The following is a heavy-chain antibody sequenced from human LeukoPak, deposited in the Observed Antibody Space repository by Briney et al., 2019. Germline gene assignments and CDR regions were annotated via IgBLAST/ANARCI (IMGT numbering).Heavy chain of an antibody. Sequence: GGSLRLSCAASGFTFSSYWMHWVRQAPGKGLVWVSRINSDGSSTSYADSVKGRFTISRDNAKNTLYLQMNSLRAEDTAVYYCAKDKTLGYRKLDYWGQGTLVTVSS. CDR1: GFTFSSYW. V-gene: IGHV3-74*01. CDR3: AKDKTLGYRKLDY. J-gene: IGHJ4*02. CDR2: INSDGSST. D-gene: IGHD6-13*01.